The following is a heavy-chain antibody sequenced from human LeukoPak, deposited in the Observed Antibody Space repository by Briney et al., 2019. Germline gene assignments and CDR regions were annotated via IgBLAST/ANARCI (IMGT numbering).Heavy chain of an antibody. D-gene: IGHD2-2*01. J-gene: IGHJ4*02. V-gene: IGHV3-30-3*01. CDR1: GFTFSSYA. CDR2: ISYDGSNK. CDR3: ARDRLPMRSSTSCLYY. Sequence: PGGFLRLSCAASGFTFSSYAMHWVRQAPGKGLEWVAVISYDGSNKYYADSVKGRFTISRDNSKNTLYLQMNSLRAEDTAVYYCARDRLPMRSSTSCLYYWGQGTLVTVSS.